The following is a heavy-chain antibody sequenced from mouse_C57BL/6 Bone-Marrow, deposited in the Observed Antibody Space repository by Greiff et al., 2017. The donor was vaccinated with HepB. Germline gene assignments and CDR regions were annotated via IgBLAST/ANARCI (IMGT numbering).Heavy chain of an antibody. Sequence: VQLQQSGAELVRSGASVKLSCTASGFNIKDDYMHWVKQRPEQGLEWIGWIDPENGDTEYASKFQGKATITADTSSNTAYLQLSSLTSEDTAVYYCTTLFFSSPYYFDYWGQGTTLTVSS. CDR2: IDPENGDT. D-gene: IGHD1-3*01. J-gene: IGHJ2*01. CDR1: GFNIKDDY. CDR3: TTLFFSSPYYFDY. V-gene: IGHV14-4*01.